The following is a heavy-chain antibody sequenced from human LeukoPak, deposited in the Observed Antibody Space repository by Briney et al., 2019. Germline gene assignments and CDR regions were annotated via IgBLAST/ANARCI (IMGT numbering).Heavy chain of an antibody. CDR1: GYTFTGYY. Sequence: ASVKVSCKASGYTFTGYYMHWVRQAPGQGLEWMGWINPNSGGTNYAQKFQGRVTMTRDTSISTAYMELSRLRSDDTAVYYCARDAPSAAGGSYYFDYWGQGTLVTVSS. J-gene: IGHJ4*02. CDR2: INPNSGGT. CDR3: ARDAPSAAGGSYYFDY. V-gene: IGHV1-2*02. D-gene: IGHD6-13*01.